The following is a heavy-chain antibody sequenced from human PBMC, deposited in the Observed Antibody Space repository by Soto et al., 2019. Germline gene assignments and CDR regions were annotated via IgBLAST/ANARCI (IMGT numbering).Heavy chain of an antibody. CDR2: IIPILGIA. J-gene: IGHJ5*02. CDR1: AGTFSSYT. D-gene: IGHD4-17*01. CDR3: ARATVTTANWFDA. V-gene: IGHV1-69*02. Sequence: QVQLVQSGAEVKKPGSSVKVSCKASAGTFSSYTISWVRQAPGQGLEWMGRIIPILGIANYAQKFQGRVTITADKSTSTAYMELSSLRSEDTAVYYCARATVTTANWFDAEGKGTLVAVAS.